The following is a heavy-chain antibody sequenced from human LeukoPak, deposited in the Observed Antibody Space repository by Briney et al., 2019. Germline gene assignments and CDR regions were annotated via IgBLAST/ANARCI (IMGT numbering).Heavy chain of an antibody. J-gene: IGHJ5*02. Sequence: GSSVKVSCKASGGTFSSYTINWVRQAPGQGLEWMGRTIPIFDTANYAQNFQGRVTITADKSTTTVYMEQTSLRSEDTAVYYCSGDLNWHHDSWGQGTLVTVSS. V-gene: IGHV1-69*08. CDR2: TIPIFDTA. D-gene: IGHD3-16*01. CDR1: GGTFSSYT. CDR3: SGDLNWHHDS.